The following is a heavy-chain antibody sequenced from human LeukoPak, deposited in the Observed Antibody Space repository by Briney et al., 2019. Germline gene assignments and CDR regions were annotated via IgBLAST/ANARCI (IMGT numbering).Heavy chain of an antibody. V-gene: IGHV1-69*04. CDR1: GGTFSSYA. J-gene: IGHJ5*02. Sequence: GASVKVSCKASGGTFSSYAISWVRQAPGQGPEWMGRIIPILGIANYAQKFQGRVTITADKSTSTAYMELSSLRSEDTAVYYCARDREINIVVVPAAEFDPWGQGTLVTVSS. D-gene: IGHD2-2*01. CDR2: IIPILGIA. CDR3: ARDREINIVVVPAAEFDP.